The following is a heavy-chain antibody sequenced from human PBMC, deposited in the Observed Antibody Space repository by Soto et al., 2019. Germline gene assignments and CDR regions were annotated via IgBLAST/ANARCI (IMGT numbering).Heavy chain of an antibody. CDR3: TTTRPGTNVFDN. CDR2: IRSKTDGGTT. Sequence: EVQLVESGGGLVEPGGSLRLSCAASGITFSNAWMNWVRKAPGKGLEYIGRIRSKTDGGTTEYAASVEGRFTVSRDDSKNTLYLQMSGLKTEDTAVYYCTTTRPGTNVFDNWGQGTLVTVSS. J-gene: IGHJ3*02. CDR1: GITFSNAW. D-gene: IGHD6-13*01. V-gene: IGHV3-15*01.